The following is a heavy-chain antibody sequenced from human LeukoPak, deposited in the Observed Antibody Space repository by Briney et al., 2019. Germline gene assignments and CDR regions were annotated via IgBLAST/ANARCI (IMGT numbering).Heavy chain of an antibody. CDR1: GGTFSSYA. CDR2: IIPIFGTA. J-gene: IGHJ3*02. V-gene: IGHV1-69*01. Sequence: ASVTVSCKASGGTFSSYAISWVRQAPGQGLEWMGGIIPIFGTANYAQKFQGRVTITADESTSTAYMELSSLRSEDTAVYYCARAVGYCSSTSCRTDAFDIWGQGTMVTVSS. CDR3: ARAVGYCSSTSCRTDAFDI. D-gene: IGHD2-2*01.